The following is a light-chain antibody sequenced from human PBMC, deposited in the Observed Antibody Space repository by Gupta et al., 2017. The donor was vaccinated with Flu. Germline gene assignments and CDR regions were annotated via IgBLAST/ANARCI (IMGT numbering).Light chain of an antibody. J-gene: IGKJ4*01. Sequence: ERVTLSCRASHGISSHLAWYQQKPGQAPRLLIYGASNRATGIPARFSGSGSGTEFTLTISGLQSEDFAIYYCQQYNNWPPLTFGGGTKVEIK. CDR2: GAS. CDR1: HGISSH. CDR3: QQYNNWPPLT. V-gene: IGKV3-15*01.